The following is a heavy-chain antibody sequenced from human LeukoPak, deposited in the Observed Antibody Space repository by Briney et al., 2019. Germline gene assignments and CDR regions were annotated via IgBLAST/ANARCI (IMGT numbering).Heavy chain of an antibody. V-gene: IGHV4-59*01. CDR2: IYYSERT. J-gene: IGHJ6*03. Sequence: SETLSLTCTVSGGSISSYYWTWIRQPPGKGLEWIGYIYYSERTNYNPSLKSRVTISVDTSKNQFSLKLSSVTAADTAVYYCARVRPLQPYYYYYMDVWGKGTTVTISS. CDR3: ARVRPLQPYYYYYMDV. CDR1: GGSISSYY. D-gene: IGHD1-1*01.